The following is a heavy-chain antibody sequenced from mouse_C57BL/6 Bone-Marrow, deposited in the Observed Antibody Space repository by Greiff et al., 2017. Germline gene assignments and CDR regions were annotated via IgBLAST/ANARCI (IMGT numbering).Heavy chain of an antibody. CDR2: ISSGGDYI. D-gene: IGHD4-1*01. CDR1: RFTFSSYA. CDR3: TRGTGTLGYFDV. Sequence: EVKVVESGEGLVKPGGSLKLSCAASRFTFSSYAMSWVRQTPEKRLEWVAYISSGGDYIYYADTVKGRFTISRDNARNTLYLQMSSLKSEDTAMYYCTRGTGTLGYFDVWGTGTTVTVSS. J-gene: IGHJ1*03. V-gene: IGHV5-9-1*02.